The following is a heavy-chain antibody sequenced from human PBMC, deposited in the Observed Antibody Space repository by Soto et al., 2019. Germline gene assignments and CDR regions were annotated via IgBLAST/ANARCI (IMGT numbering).Heavy chain of an antibody. Sequence: QLQLQESGPGLVKPSETLSLSCTVAGGSISSSGYLWAWIRQPPGKGLEWIGTISYSGTTYYNPSLKSRVAVSVDTSKNQFSLKLSSVTAADTAVYYCTRRGTYNYDSNGYYVWGQGTLVTVSS. CDR1: GGSISSSGYL. V-gene: IGHV4-39*01. CDR2: ISYSGTT. J-gene: IGHJ4*02. D-gene: IGHD3-22*01. CDR3: TRRGTYNYDSNGYYV.